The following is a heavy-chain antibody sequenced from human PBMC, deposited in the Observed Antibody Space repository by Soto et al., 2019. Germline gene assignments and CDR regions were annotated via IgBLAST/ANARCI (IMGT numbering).Heavy chain of an antibody. CDR3: ARVRGIYRGYDYGPDAFDI. CDR2: IRGGGNT. D-gene: IGHD5-12*01. Sequence: GGSLRVSWAAAGVICSNAWSNWVRQAPGKGLEWVSAIRGGGNTFYGDSVKGRFTMSRDNTQNTLYLQMNSLRAEDTAVYYCARVRGIYRGYDYGPDAFDIWGQGTMVTVSS. V-gene: IGHV3-23*01. CDR1: GVICSNA. J-gene: IGHJ3*02.